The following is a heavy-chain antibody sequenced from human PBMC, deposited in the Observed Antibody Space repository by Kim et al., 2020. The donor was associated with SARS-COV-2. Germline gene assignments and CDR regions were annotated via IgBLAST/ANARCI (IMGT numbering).Heavy chain of an antibody. CDR1: GGTFSSYA. Sequence: SVKVSCKASGGTFSSYAISWVRQAPGQGLEWMGGIIPIFGTANYAQKFQGRVTITADESTSTAYMELSSLRSEDTAVYYCARDAVGIAAAGHSNPLNWFDPWGQGTLVTVSS. D-gene: IGHD6-13*01. J-gene: IGHJ5*02. CDR3: ARDAVGIAAAGHSNPLNWFDP. V-gene: IGHV1-69*13. CDR2: IIPIFGTA.